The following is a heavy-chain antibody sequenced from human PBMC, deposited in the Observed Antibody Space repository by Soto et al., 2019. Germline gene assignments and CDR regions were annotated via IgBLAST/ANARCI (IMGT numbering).Heavy chain of an antibody. V-gene: IGHV1-18*01. CDR1: GYTFTTFD. J-gene: IGHJ4*02. CDR2: INTNKGNT. Sequence: QVQLVQSGPEVKEPGASVKVSSKTSGYTFTTFDISWVRQAPGQGLEWMGWINTNKGNTDYVQKFRGRVTMTTDTSTSTAYMELRSLRSDDTAVYYCATRSPAFDFWGQGTLVTVSS. CDR3: ATRSPAFDF.